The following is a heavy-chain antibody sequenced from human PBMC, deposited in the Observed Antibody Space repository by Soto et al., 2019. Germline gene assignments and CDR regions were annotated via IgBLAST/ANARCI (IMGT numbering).Heavy chain of an antibody. J-gene: IGHJ4*02. D-gene: IGHD3-22*01. V-gene: IGHV4-31*03. Sequence: SETLSLTCTVSGGSISSGGYYWSWIRQHPGKGLVWIGYIYYSGSTYYNPSLTSRVTISVAMSKNQFFLKLSSVPAADTAVYYCARDIGGYDSSGPYFDYWGQGTLVTVSS. CDR3: ARDIGGYDSSGPYFDY. CDR1: GGSISSGGYY. CDR2: IYYSGST.